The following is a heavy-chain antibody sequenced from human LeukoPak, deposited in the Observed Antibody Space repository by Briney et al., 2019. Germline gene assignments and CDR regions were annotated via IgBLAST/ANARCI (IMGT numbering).Heavy chain of an antibody. CDR2: INPNSGDT. J-gene: IGHJ4*02. CDR3: ARDKGRDGYTAFDY. V-gene: IGHV1-2*06. CDR1: GYTVTSYY. Sequence: ASVKVSCKTSGYTVTSYYMHWVRQVPGQGLEWMGRINPNSGDTNYAQKFQGRVTITRDTSISTAYMELSRLRSDDTAVYYCARDKGRDGYTAFDYWGQGTLVTVSS. D-gene: IGHD5-24*01.